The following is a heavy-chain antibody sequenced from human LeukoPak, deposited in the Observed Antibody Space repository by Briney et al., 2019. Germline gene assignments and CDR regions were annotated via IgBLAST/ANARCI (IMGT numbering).Heavy chain of an antibody. V-gene: IGHV1-2*02. Sequence: GASVKVSCKASGYTFTGYYMHWVRQAPGQGLEWMGWINPNSGGTNYAQKFQGRVTMTRDTSTSTVYMELSSLRSEDTAVYYCARNDAFDIWGQGTMVTVSS. CDR3: ARNDAFDI. CDR1: GYTFTGYY. CDR2: INPNSGGT. J-gene: IGHJ3*02.